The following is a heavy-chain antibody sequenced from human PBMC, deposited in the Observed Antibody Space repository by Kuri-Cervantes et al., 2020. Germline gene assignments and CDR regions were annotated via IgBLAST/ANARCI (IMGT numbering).Heavy chain of an antibody. J-gene: IGHJ5*02. V-gene: IGHV1-18*01. Sequence: ASVKVSCKASGYTFTSYGISWVRQAPGQGLEWMGWISAYNGNTNYAQKLQGRVTMTTDTSTSTAYMELRSLRSDDTAVYYCAAESLGSVRPGFGPWGQGTLVTVSS. CDR2: ISAYNGNT. CDR1: GYTFTSYG. D-gene: IGHD3-16*01. CDR3: AAESLGSVRPGFGP.